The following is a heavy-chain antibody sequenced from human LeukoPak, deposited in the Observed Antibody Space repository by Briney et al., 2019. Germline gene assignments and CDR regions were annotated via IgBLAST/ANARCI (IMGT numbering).Heavy chain of an antibody. J-gene: IGHJ5*02. CDR3: ARGVTTSWFDP. D-gene: IGHD1/OR15-1a*01. CDR2: IYSGGST. V-gene: IGHV3-53*01. Sequence: GGSLRLSCAASGFTVSSNYMNWVRQAPGKGLEWVSVIYSGGSTYYADCVTGRFTISRDNSKNTLFLQMNSLSAEDTAVYYCARGVTTSWFDPWGQGTLVTVSS. CDR1: GFTVSSNY.